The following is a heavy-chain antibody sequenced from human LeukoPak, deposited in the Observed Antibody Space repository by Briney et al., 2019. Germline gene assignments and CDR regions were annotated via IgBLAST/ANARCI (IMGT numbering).Heavy chain of an antibody. V-gene: IGHV3-53*04. J-gene: IGHJ4*02. CDR1: GFTVSSNY. Sequence: PGGSLRLSCAASGFTVSSNYMSWARQAPGKGLEWVSVIYSGGSTYYADSVKGRFTISRHNSKNTLYLQMNSLRAEDTAVYYCAWTVDMVRGPVFDYWGQGTLVTVSS. CDR3: AWTVDMVRGPVFDY. D-gene: IGHD3-10*01. CDR2: IYSGGST.